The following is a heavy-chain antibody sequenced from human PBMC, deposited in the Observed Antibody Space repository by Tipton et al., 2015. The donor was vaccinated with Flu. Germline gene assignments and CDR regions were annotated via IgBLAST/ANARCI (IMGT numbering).Heavy chain of an antibody. Sequence: SLRLSCAASGFTVSSNYMSWVRQAPGKGLEWVSDIYSGGSTYYADSVKGRFTISRDNSKNTLYLQMNSLRAEDTAVYYCARARRDGYNFYPLDPWGQGTLVPVSS. CDR1: GFTVSSNY. CDR3: ARARRDGYNFYPLDP. J-gene: IGHJ5*02. V-gene: IGHV3-53*01. D-gene: IGHD5-24*01. CDR2: IYSGGST.